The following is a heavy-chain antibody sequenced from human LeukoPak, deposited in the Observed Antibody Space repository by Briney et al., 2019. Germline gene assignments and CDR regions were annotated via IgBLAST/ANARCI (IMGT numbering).Heavy chain of an antibody. CDR1: GFTFTTFW. CDR3: ARGDGSSSGLYFDS. D-gene: IGHD6-6*01. Sequence: TGGSLRLSCATSGFTFTTFWMSWVRQAPGKGLERVANIRQDGIAKYYVDSVKGRFTVSRDNGIYSLFLQMNSLRAEDTAIYYCARGDGSSSGLYFDSWGRGSLVTVSS. V-gene: IGHV3-7*01. J-gene: IGHJ4*02. CDR2: IRQDGIAK.